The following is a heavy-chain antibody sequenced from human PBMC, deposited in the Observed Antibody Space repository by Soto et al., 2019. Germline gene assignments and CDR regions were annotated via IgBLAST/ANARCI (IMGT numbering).Heavy chain of an antibody. D-gene: IGHD1-26*01. CDR3: ARGGGSPDY. CDR1: GGSISSYY. J-gene: IGHJ4*02. CDR2: IYYSGST. Sequence: QVQLQESGPGLVKPSETLSLTCTVSGGSISSYYWSWILQPPGKGLEWIGYIYYSGSTNYNPSLKSRVTXSVATSKNLSSLKLSSVTAADTAVYYCARGGGSPDYWGQGTLVTVSS. V-gene: IGHV4-59*01.